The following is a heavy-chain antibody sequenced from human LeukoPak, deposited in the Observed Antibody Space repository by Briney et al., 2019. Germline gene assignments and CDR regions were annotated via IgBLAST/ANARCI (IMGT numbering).Heavy chain of an antibody. CDR1: GCTFISYA. D-gene: IGHD3-3*01. CDR3: ARSPIPIFGVVIRYYFEY. CDR2: IIPIFGTS. Sequence: GASVKVSCKASGCTFISYAISWVRQAPGQGLEWMGGIIPIFGTSNYAQKFQGRVTITADKSTSAAYMELSSLRSEDKAVYYCARSPIPIFGVVIRYYFEYWGQGTLVTVSS. J-gene: IGHJ4*02. V-gene: IGHV1-69*06.